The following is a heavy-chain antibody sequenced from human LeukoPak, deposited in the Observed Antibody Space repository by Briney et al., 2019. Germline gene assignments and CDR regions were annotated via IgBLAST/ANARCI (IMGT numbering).Heavy chain of an antibody. V-gene: IGHV3-21*01. CDR3: ARDREMATIDNWFDP. CDR1: GFTFSSYS. D-gene: IGHD5-24*01. Sequence: GGSLRLSCAASGFTFSSYSMNWVRQAPGKGLEWVSSISSSSSYLYYAASVKGRFTISRDNAKNSLYLQMNSLRAEDTAVYYCARDREMATIDNWFDPWGQATLVTVS. J-gene: IGHJ5*02. CDR2: ISSSSSYL.